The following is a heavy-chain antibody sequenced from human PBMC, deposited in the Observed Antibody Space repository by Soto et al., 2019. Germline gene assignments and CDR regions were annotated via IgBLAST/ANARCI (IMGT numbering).Heavy chain of an antibody. Sequence: QVQLQQWGAGLWEPSETLYLIWAVYGGSFSGYYWSWIRQPPGKGLEWIGEINHRGSINYNPSLKSRVTMSVDTSKNQFSLKLNSVTAADTAVLYCARGSRMRIPAASGRDYYYHGLDVWGQGTAVTVS. J-gene: IGHJ6*02. CDR2: INHRGSI. D-gene: IGHD2-15*01. CDR1: GGSFSGYY. CDR3: ARGSRMRIPAASGRDYYYHGLDV. V-gene: IGHV4-34*01.